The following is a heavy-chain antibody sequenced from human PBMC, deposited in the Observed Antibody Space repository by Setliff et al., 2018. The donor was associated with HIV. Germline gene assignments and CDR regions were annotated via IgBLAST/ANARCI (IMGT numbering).Heavy chain of an antibody. Sequence: SETLSLTCTVSGGSISSSSYYWGWIRQPPGKGLEWIGNIYYSGSTYYNPSLKSRVTISVDTSKNQFSLKLSSVTAADTAVYYCARSLAYCSGGGCSSGNYY. D-gene: IGHD2-15*01. CDR2: IYYSGST. V-gene: IGHV4-39*01. J-gene: IGHJ6*01. CDR1: GGSISSSSYY. CDR3: ARSLAYCSGGGCSSGNYY.